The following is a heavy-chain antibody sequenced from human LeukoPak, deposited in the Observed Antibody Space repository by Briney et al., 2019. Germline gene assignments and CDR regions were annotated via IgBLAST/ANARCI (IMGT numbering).Heavy chain of an antibody. V-gene: IGHV4-31*03. Sequence: SETLSLTCTVSGGSISSGGYYWGWLRQHPGRGLEWIGYIYYSGSTYYNPSLKSRVTISVDTSKNQFSLKLSSVTAADTAVYYCARDGRGDGGSYRDSCFDYWGQGTLVTVSS. CDR3: ARDGRGDGGSYRDSCFDY. J-gene: IGHJ4*02. CDR1: GGSISSGGYY. D-gene: IGHD1-26*01. CDR2: IYYSGST.